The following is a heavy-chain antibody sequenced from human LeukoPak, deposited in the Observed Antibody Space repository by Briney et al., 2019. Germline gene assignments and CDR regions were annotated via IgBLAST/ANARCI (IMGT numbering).Heavy chain of an antibody. V-gene: IGHV3-11*01. CDR1: GFTFSDYY. CDR3: AGDQGSFVDFCY. Sequence: GGSLRLSCAASGFTFSDYYMSWIRQAPGKGLEWVSYISSSGSTIYYADSVKGRFTISRDNAKNSLYLQMNSLRAEDTAGYYCAGDQGSFVDFCYWGQGTLVTVSS. J-gene: IGHJ4*02. CDR2: ISSSGSTI. D-gene: IGHD2-21*01.